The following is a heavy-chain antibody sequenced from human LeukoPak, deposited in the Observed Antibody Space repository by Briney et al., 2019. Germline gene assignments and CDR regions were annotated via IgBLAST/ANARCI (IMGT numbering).Heavy chain of an antibody. CDR3: AKEFHYYYYYMDV. CDR1: GFTFSSYA. CDR2: ISGSGGST. J-gene: IGHJ6*03. Sequence: GGTLRLSCAASGFTFSSYAMSWVRQAPGKGLEWVSAISGSGGSTYYADSVKGRFTISRDNSKNTLCLQMNSLRAEDTAVYYCAKEFHYYYYYMDVWGKGTTVTISS. V-gene: IGHV3-23*01.